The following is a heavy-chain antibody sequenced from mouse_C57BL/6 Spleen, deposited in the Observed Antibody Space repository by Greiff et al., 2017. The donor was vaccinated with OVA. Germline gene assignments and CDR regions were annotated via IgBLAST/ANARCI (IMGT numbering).Heavy chain of an antibody. J-gene: IGHJ1*03. CDR3: ARSTTIVATYWYFDV. CDR1: GYTFTSYG. CDR2: IYPRSGNT. Sequence: QVQLKESGAELARPGASVKLSCKASGYTFTSYGISWVKQRTGQGLEWIGEIYPRSGNTYYNEKFKGKATLTADKSSSTAYIELRSLTSEDSAVYFCARSTTIVATYWYFDVWGTGTTVTVSS. V-gene: IGHV1-81*01. D-gene: IGHD1-1*01.